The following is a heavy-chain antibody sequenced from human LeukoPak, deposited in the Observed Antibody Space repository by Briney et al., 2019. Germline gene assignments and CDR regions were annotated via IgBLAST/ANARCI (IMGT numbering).Heavy chain of an antibody. CDR3: AKAYSSGWSLFDY. V-gene: IGHV3-23*01. J-gene: IGHJ4*02. CDR2: ISGSGGST. D-gene: IGHD6-19*01. Sequence: GGSLRLSCAASGFTFSSYAMSWVRQAPGKGLEWVSAISGSGGSTYYADSVKGRFTISGDNSKNTLYLQMNSLRAEDTAVYYCAKAYSSGWSLFDYWGQGTLVTVSS. CDR1: GFTFSSYA.